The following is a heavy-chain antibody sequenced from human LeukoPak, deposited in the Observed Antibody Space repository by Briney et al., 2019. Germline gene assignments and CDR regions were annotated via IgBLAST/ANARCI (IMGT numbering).Heavy chain of an antibody. Sequence: GGSLRLSCAASGFTFSSYAMHWVRQAPGKGLEWVAVISYDGSNKYYADSVKGRFTISRDNSKNTLYLQMNSLRAEDTAVYYCAKDPGSWLGELKNWFDPWGQGTLVTVSS. V-gene: IGHV3-30-3*01. CDR3: AKDPGSWLGELKNWFDP. D-gene: IGHD3-10*01. CDR2: ISYDGSNK. J-gene: IGHJ5*02. CDR1: GFTFSSYA.